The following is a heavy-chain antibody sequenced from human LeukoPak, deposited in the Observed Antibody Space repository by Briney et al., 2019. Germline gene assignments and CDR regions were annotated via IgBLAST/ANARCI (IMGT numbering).Heavy chain of an antibody. CDR3: ARADSYGSILDY. D-gene: IGHD5-18*01. V-gene: IGHV3-7*04. Sequence: GGSLRLSCAASGFTFSNDWMSWVRQAPGKGLEWVASIDQYGRAKYYVDSVRGRFTFSRDNTKNSLHLQMNSLRAEDTAVYYCARADSYGSILDYWGQGTRVIDSS. CDR1: GFTFSNDW. CDR2: IDQYGRAK. J-gene: IGHJ4*02.